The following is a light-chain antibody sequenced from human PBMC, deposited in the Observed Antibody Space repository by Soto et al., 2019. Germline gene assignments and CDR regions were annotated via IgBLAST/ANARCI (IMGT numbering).Light chain of an antibody. Sequence: DIQMTQSPSTLSASVGDRVTITCRASQSLGTWLAWYQQKPGKAPKLLIHKASTSLTGVPSRFSGSVSGTEFTLTISSLQPDDFATYYCQQYNNYWTFGQGTKVEIK. CDR1: QSLGTW. J-gene: IGKJ1*01. CDR2: KAS. CDR3: QQYNNYWT. V-gene: IGKV1-5*03.